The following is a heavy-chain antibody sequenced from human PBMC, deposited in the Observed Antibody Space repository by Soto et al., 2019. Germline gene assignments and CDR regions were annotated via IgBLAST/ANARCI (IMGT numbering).Heavy chain of an antibody. CDR3: AKGGLSGTYWGILDP. CDR1: GFNFSSYA. CDR2: ISGSGRST. V-gene: IGHV3-23*01. Sequence: PGGSLRLSCVVSGFNFSSYAMAWVRQAPGKGLEWVSAISGSGRSTYSADSVKGRFTISRDNSKNTLYLQMNSLRAEDTAVYYCAKGGLSGTYWGILDPCGQGTLVTVYS. D-gene: IGHD1-26*01. J-gene: IGHJ5*02.